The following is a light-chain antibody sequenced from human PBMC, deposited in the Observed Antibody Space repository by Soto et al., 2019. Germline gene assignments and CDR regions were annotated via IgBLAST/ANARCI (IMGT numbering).Light chain of an antibody. CDR2: GAS. CDR1: QSVSNNY. J-gene: IGKJ1*01. V-gene: IGKV3-20*01. CDR3: QQYGSSGT. Sequence: ESVLTQAPGTLSLSPGERATLSCRASQSVSNNYLAWYQQNPGXAPXXLIYGASNRATGIPDRFNVNGSGTEFPLPISRLEPEDSAVDDCQQYGSSGTFGQGTKVDI.